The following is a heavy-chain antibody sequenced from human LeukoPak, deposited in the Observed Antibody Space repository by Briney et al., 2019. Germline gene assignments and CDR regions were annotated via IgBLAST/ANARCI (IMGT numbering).Heavy chain of an antibody. V-gene: IGHV3-21*04. J-gene: IGHJ4*02. D-gene: IGHD3-3*01. CDR2: ISSSSSYI. Sequence: GGSLRLSCAASGFTFSSYSMNWVRQAPGKGLEWVSSISSSSSYIYYADSVKGRFTISRDNSKNTLYLQMNSLRAEDTAVYYCAKDWIFGVVIIDSDYWGQGTLVTVSS. CDR1: GFTFSSYS. CDR3: AKDWIFGVVIIDSDY.